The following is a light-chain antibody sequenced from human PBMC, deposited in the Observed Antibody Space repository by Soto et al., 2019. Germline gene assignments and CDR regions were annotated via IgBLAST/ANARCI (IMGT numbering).Light chain of an antibody. J-gene: IGLJ1*01. CDR2: EVS. Sequence: QSALTQPPSASGSPGQSVTISCTGTSSDVGGYNYVSWYQQHPGKAPKVMMYEVSKRPSGVPDRFSGSKSGNTASLTVSGLQAEDEADYYCCSYAGSSTYVFGTGTKLTVL. CDR3: CSYAGSSTYV. CDR1: SSDVGGYNY. V-gene: IGLV2-8*01.